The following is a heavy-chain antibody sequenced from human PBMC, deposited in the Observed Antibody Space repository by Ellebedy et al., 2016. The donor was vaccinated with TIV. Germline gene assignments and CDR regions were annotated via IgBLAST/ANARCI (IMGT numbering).Heavy chain of an antibody. D-gene: IGHD3-3*01. Sequence: GESLKISCVASGFSFSTHYMTWVRQAPGKGLEWLAKINPDGSGADYVDAVNGRFTLSRDNTKNPLYLQMNSLRDEDTAVYYCANEEWGRFDYWGQGTVVTVSS. CDR3: ANEEWGRFDY. J-gene: IGHJ4*02. CDR2: INPDGSGA. CDR1: GFSFSTHY. V-gene: IGHV3-7*01.